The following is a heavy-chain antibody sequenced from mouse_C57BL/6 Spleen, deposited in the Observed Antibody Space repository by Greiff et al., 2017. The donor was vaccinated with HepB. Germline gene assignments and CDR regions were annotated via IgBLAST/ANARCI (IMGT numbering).Heavy chain of an antibody. J-gene: IGHJ2*01. CDR2: INPSNGGT. V-gene: IGHV1-53*01. CDR3: ARSRGSPYCSSYFDY. D-gene: IGHD1-1*01. Sequence: QVQLQQPGTELVKPGASVKLSCKASGYTFTSYWMHWVKQRPGQGLEWIGNINPSNGGTNYNEKFKSKATLTVDKSSSTAYMQLSSLTSEDSAVYYCARSRGSPYCSSYFDYWGQGTTLPVSS. CDR1: GYTFTSYW.